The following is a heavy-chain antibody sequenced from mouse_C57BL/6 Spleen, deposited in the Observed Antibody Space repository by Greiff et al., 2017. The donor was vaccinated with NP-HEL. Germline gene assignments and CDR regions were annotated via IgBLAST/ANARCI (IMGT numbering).Heavy chain of an antibody. J-gene: IGHJ1*03. CDR3: ARAYYGGWYFDV. V-gene: IGHV1-18*01. CDR2: INPNNGGT. Sequence: VQLQQSGPELVKPGASVKIPCKASGYTFTDYNMDWVKQSHGKSLEWIGDINPNNGGTIYNQKFKGKATLTVDKSSSTAYMELRSLTSEDTAVYDCARAYYGGWYFDVWGTGTTVTVSA. CDR1: GYTFTDYN. D-gene: IGHD2-10*01.